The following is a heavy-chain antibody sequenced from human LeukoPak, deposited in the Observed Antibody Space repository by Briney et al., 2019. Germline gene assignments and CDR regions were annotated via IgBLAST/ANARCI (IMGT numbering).Heavy chain of an antibody. V-gene: IGHV1-69*04. J-gene: IGHJ4*02. CDR2: IIPILGIA. CDR1: GGTFSSYA. Sequence: SVTVSCKSSGGTFSSYAISWVRQAPGQGLEWMGRIIPILGIANYAQKFQGRVTITADKSTSTAYMELSSLRSEDTAVYYCARETTYYYDSSGYSGYYFDYWCQGTLVTVSS. D-gene: IGHD3-22*01. CDR3: ARETTYYYDSSGYSGYYFDY.